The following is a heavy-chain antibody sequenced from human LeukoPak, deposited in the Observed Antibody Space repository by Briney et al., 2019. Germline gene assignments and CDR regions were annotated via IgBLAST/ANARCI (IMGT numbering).Heavy chain of an antibody. V-gene: IGHV3-11*01. CDR2: ISDDGGYTI. CDR1: GFTFSDYY. D-gene: IGHD3-16*01. J-gene: IGHJ4*02. CDR3: ARADYFSYFDY. Sequence: PGGSLRLSCAASGFTFSDYYLSWIRQAPGKGLEWVAYISDDGGYTIHYADSVKGRFVVSRDSAKNSLFLQMNSLTADDTAVYYCARADYFSYFDYWGQGTLVTVSS.